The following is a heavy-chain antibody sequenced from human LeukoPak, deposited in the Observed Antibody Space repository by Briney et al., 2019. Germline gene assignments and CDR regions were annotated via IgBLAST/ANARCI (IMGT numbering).Heavy chain of an antibody. CDR2: IKQDGSEK. V-gene: IGHV3-7*01. CDR3: ARPIFGVVIGFDY. D-gene: IGHD3-3*01. Sequence: GGSLRLSCAASGITFSSYWMSWVRQAPGKGLEWVANIKQDGSEKYYVDSVKGRFTISRDNAKNSLYLQMNSLRAKDTAVYYCARPIFGVVIGFDYWGQGTLVTVSS. CDR1: GITFSSYW. J-gene: IGHJ4*02.